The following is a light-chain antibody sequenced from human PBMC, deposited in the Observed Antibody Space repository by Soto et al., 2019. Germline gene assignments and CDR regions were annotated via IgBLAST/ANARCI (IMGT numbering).Light chain of an antibody. CDR1: QGIRSD. CDR3: LQDYNYPWT. Sequence: AIRMSQSPSSLSASVGDRVTITCRASQGIRSDLGWYQQKPGKAPKLLIYAASSLQSGVPSRFSGSGSGTDFTLTISSLQPEDFATYYCLQDYNYPWTFGQGTKVDIK. J-gene: IGKJ1*01. V-gene: IGKV1-6*01. CDR2: AAS.